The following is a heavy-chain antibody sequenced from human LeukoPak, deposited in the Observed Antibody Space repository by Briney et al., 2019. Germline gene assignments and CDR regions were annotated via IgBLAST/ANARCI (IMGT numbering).Heavy chain of an antibody. CDR2: IIPIFGTA. J-gene: IGHJ4*02. V-gene: IGHV1-69*06. CDR1: GGTFSSYA. Sequence: GASVKVSCKASGGTFSSYAISWVRQAPGQGLEWMGGIIPIFGTANYAQKFQGRVTITADKSTSTAYMELSSLRSEDTAVYYCARIGRLTAMGPWYYFDYWGQGTLVTASS. CDR3: ARIGRLTAMGPWYYFDY. D-gene: IGHD5-18*01.